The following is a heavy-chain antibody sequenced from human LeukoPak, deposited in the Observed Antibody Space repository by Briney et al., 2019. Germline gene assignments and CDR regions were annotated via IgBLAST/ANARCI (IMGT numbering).Heavy chain of an antibody. V-gene: IGHV1-2*02. CDR3: ASVSPPYCGGDCPPDY. J-gene: IGHJ4*02. CDR1: GYTFTGYY. CDR2: INPNSGGT. Sequence: ASVKVSCKASGYTFTGYYMHWVRQAPGQGLEWMGWINPNSGGTNYAQKFQGRVTMTRDTSISTAYMELSRLRSDDTAVYYCASVSPPYCGGDCPPDYWGRGTLVTVSS. D-gene: IGHD2-21*02.